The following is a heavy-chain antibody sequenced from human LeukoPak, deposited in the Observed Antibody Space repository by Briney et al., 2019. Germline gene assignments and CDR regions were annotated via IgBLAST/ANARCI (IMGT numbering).Heavy chain of an antibody. CDR2: INPSGGST. D-gene: IGHD2-15*01. J-gene: IGHJ6*02. CDR1: GYTFTSYY. CDR3: ARDHGRLCSGGSCRGLDV. Sequence: ASVKVSCKASGYTFTSYYMHWVRQAPGQGLEWMGIINPSGGSTSYAQKFQGRVTMTRDTSTSTVYMELSSLRSEDTAVYYCARDHGRLCSGGSCRGLDVWGQGTTVTVSS. V-gene: IGHV1-46*01.